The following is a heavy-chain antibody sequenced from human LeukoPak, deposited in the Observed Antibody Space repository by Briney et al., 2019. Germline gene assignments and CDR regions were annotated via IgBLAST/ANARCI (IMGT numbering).Heavy chain of an antibody. D-gene: IGHD6-19*01. J-gene: IGHJ4*02. CDR1: GYTFTTYN. CDR3: ARDSTAVAGLFDY. V-gene: IGHV1-18*01. Sequence: ASVKVSCKASGYTFTTYNINWVRQAPGQGLEWMGWISGYNGNTNYAQKLQGRVTMTTDTSTSTAYMDLRSLRSDDTAVYYCARDSTAVAGLFDYWGQGTLVTVSS. CDR2: ISGYNGNT.